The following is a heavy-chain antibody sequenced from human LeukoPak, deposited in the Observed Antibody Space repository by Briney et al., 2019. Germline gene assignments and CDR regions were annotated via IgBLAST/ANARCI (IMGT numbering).Heavy chain of an antibody. V-gene: IGHV3-48*03. CDR3: AREETEDYFDY. CDR2: ITRSGNTI. Sequence: PGGSLRLSCAASGFTFSSYEMNWVRQSPGKGLEWISYITRSGNTICYADSVKGRFTISRDNGKNSLYLQMNSLRAEDTAVYYCAREETEDYFDYWGQGTLVTVSS. D-gene: IGHD1-1*01. CDR1: GFTFSSYE. J-gene: IGHJ4*02.